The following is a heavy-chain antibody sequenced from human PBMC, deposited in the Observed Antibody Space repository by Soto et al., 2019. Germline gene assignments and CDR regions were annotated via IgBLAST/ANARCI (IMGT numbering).Heavy chain of an antibody. D-gene: IGHD1-26*01. J-gene: IGHJ1*01. V-gene: IGHV1-58*02. CDR1: GFTFTSSA. CDR2: IVVGGGNT. CDR3: AADVADSGSYYLYFQH. Sequence: GASVKVSCKASGFTFTSSAMQWVRQARGQRLEWIGWIVVGGGNTNYAQKFQERVTITRDMSTSTAYMELSSLRSEDTAVYYCAADVADSGSYYLYFQHWGQGTLVTVSS.